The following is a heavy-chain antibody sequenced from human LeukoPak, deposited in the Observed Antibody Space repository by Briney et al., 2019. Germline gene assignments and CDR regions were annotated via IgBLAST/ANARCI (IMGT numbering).Heavy chain of an antibody. CDR3: AREGYCSGGNCYYFDY. CDR2: ISSSGSTI. D-gene: IGHD2-15*01. J-gene: IGHJ4*02. CDR1: GFTFSDYY. V-gene: IGHV3-11*04. Sequence: GGSLRLSCAASGFTFSDYYMSWIRQAPGKGLEWVSYISSSGSTIYYADSVRGRFTISRDNAKNSLYLQMNSLRAEDTAVYYCAREGYCSGGNCYYFDYWGQGTLVTVSS.